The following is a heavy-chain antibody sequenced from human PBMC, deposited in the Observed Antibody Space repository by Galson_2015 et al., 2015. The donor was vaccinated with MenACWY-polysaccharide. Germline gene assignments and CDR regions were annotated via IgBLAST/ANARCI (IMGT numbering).Heavy chain of an antibody. Sequence: SETLSLTCSVSGGSMSSYYWHWVRQPPGKGLDWIGYIFDSGNTNYNPSLKTRVTISVDTSANQFSLKPTSVTAADTGVYYCARSSRRDSIRHGMDVWGQGTTVTVSS. CDR2: IFDSGNT. CDR1: GGSMSSYY. CDR3: ARSSRRDSIRHGMDV. V-gene: IGHV4-59*12. D-gene: IGHD2-2*01. J-gene: IGHJ6*02.